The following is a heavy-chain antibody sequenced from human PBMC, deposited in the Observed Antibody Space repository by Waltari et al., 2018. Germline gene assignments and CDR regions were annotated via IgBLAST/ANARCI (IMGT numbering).Heavy chain of an antibody. CDR1: GGTFTGYF. CDR3: ARGFVLNYYDSSSYYFDG. Sequence: QVQLQQWGGLLKPPETLSLSCAVYGGTFTGYFWSWIRQSPGGGLEWIGEVDHTGKVNDKPSLKSRFTISVDTSKNQFSRKTSSLIAADTATYYCARGFVLNYYDSSSYYFDGWSQGTLATVSS. V-gene: IGHV4-34*02. J-gene: IGHJ4*02. D-gene: IGHD3-22*01. CDR2: VDHTGKV.